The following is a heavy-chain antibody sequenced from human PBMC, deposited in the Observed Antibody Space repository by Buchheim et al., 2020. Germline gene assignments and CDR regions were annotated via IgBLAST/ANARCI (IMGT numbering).Heavy chain of an antibody. V-gene: IGHV3-23*01. CDR2: LSGSGGGR. D-gene: IGHD6-25*01. J-gene: IGHJ5*02. CDR1: GFAFSSYA. CDR3: SKGYSSAPLNWFDP. Sequence: EVQLLESGGGVVQPGGSLRLSCVASGFAFSSYAMTWVRQAPGKGLEWVSGLSGSGGGRYYADSVKGRFTISRDNSKKTLVLQMTSLRPDEDPAIYYCSKGYSSAPLNWFDPWRQGTL.